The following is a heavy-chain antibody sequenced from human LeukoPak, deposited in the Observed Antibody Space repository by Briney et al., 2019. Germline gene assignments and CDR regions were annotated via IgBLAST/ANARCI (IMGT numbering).Heavy chain of an antibody. Sequence: PSETLSLTCDVYGGSFSGYYWSWIRQPLGKGLEWIGEINHRGSTNYNPSLKSRVTISVDTSKNQFSLRLNSVTAADTAVYYCARGNLWDYRRYYYYMDVWGKGTTVTVSS. CDR3: ARGNLWDYRRYYYYMDV. CDR2: INHRGST. V-gene: IGHV4-34*01. CDR1: GGSFSGYY. J-gene: IGHJ6*03. D-gene: IGHD4-11*01.